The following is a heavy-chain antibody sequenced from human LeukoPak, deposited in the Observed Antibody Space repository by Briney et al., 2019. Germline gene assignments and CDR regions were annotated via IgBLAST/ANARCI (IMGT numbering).Heavy chain of an antibody. J-gene: IGHJ4*02. CDR2: ISGSGGST. V-gene: IGHV3-23*01. CDR1: GFTFRSYA. D-gene: IGHD3-3*01. Sequence: GGSLRLSCAASGFTFRSYAMSWVRQAPGKGLEWVSGISGSGGSTYYADSVKGRFTISGDNSKNTLYLQMNSLRAEDTAVYYCAKLKGVDYDFWSGLIGYWGQGTLVTVSS. CDR3: AKLKGVDYDFWSGLIGY.